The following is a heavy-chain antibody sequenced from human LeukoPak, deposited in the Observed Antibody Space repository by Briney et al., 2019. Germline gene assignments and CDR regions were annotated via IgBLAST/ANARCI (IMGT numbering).Heavy chain of an antibody. V-gene: IGHV1-18*01. CDR3: AKTPSRMAVAGTFFDI. CDR1: GYTFTSYG. J-gene: IGHJ3*02. D-gene: IGHD6-19*01. Sequence: GASVTVSCKPSGYTFTSYGISWVRQAPGQGLEWMGWISAYNGNTNYAQKVQGRVTMTTDTSTSTAYMEVRSLRSDDTAVYYCAKTPSRMAVAGTFFDIWGQGTMVTVSS. CDR2: ISAYNGNT.